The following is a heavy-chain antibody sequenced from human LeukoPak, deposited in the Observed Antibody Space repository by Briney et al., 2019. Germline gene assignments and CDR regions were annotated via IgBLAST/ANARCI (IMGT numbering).Heavy chain of an antibody. CDR3: ARHRGYYYDSSGYYGWFDP. V-gene: IGHV5-51*01. D-gene: IGHD3-22*01. J-gene: IGHJ5*02. Sequence: GESLKISCKGFGYSFTSYWIGWVRQMPGKGLEWMGIIYPGDSDTRYSPSFQGQVTISADKSISTAYLQWSSLKASDTAMYYCARHRGYYYDSSGYYGWFDPWGQGTLVTVSS. CDR1: GYSFTSYW. CDR2: IYPGDSDT.